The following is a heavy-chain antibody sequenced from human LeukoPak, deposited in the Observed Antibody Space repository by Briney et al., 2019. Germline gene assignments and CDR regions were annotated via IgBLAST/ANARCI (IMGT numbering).Heavy chain of an antibody. D-gene: IGHD2-15*01. CDR3: ARRYCSGGSCYCDY. CDR1: GFTFSSYR. J-gene: IGHJ4*02. V-gene: IGHV3-21*01. CDR2: ISSSSSYI. Sequence: GGSLRLSCAASGFTFSSYRMNWVRQAPGKGLEWVSSISSSSSYIYYADSVKGRFTISRDNAKNSLYLQMNSLRAEDTAVYYCARRYCSGGSCYCDYWGQGTLVTVSS.